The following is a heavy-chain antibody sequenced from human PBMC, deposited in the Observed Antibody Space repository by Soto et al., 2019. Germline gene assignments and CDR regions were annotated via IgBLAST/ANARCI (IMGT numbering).Heavy chain of an antibody. V-gene: IGHV1-46*01. CDR2: INPSGGST. CDR3: ARGLIYDSSGYYFDN. Sequence: ASVKVSCKASGYTFTRYYMHWVRQAPGQGLEWMGIINPSGGSTRYAQKFQGRVTMTRDTSTSTVYMELSSLRSEDTAVYYCARGLIYDSSGYYFDNWGQGTLLTVSS. D-gene: IGHD3-22*01. J-gene: IGHJ4*02. CDR1: GYTFTRYY.